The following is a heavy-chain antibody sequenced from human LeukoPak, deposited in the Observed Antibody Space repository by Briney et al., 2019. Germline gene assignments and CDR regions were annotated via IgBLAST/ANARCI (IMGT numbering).Heavy chain of an antibody. CDR3: ATAPGGYDSSGYYYYWFDP. CDR1: GYSFTSYW. V-gene: IGHV5-51*01. CDR2: IYPGDSDT. Sequence: GESLKISFKGSGYSFTSYWIGWVRQIPGKGLEWMGIIYPGDSDTRYSPSFQGQVTISADKSISTAYLQWSSLKASDTAMYYCATAPGGYDSSGYYYYWFDPWGQGTLVTVSS. D-gene: IGHD3-22*01. J-gene: IGHJ5*02.